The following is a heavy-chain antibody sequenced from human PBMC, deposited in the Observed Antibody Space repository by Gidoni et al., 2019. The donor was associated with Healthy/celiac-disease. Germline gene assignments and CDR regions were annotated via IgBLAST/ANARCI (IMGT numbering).Heavy chain of an antibody. D-gene: IGHD3-10*01. J-gene: IGHJ4*01. Sequence: QVQLQQWGAGLLKPSETMSLTCAVYGGAFSGYYSSWIRQSPGKGLEWIGEITHSGSTNYNPSLTSRVPISIDTSTHQFSLQLSSVTAADTAVYSFASGLETMIRGVISFDYWGHGTLVTFSS. CDR2: ITHSGST. CDR3: ASGLETMIRGVISFDY. V-gene: IGHV4-34*01. CDR1: GGAFSGYY.